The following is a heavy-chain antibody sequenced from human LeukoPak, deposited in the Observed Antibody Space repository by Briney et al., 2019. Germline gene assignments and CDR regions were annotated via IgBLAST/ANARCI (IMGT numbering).Heavy chain of an antibody. Sequence: GGSLRLSCAASGFTFSSYGMHWVRQAPGKGLEWVAFISFEGTTKYYADSVKGRFTISRDDSKNTLYLQMNSLRADDTAVYYCAKDLGRYRNNFFDYWGQGNLVTVSS. J-gene: IGHJ4*02. CDR2: ISFEGTTK. CDR1: GFTFSSYG. V-gene: IGHV3-30*18. CDR3: AKDLGRYRNNFFDY. D-gene: IGHD1-26*01.